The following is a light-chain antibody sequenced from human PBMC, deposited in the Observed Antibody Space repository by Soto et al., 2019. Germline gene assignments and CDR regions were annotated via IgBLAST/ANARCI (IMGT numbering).Light chain of an antibody. V-gene: IGKV3-11*01. Sequence: EIVLTQSPATLSLSPGGRVPLSCRASQSVSSYLAWYQQKPGQAPRLLIYDASNRATGIPARFSGSGSGTDFTLTISSLEPEDFAVYFCQHRSNWPRTFGQGTKV. CDR1: QSVSSY. J-gene: IGKJ1*01. CDR3: QHRSNWPRT. CDR2: DAS.